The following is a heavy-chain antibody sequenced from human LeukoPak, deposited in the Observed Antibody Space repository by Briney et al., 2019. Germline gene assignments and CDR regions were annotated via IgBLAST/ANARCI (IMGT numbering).Heavy chain of an antibody. CDR1: GGSISSYY. CDR2: INHSGST. CDR3: ARVAACSSTSCYNSYWFDP. J-gene: IGHJ5*02. Sequence: SETLSLTCTVSGGSISSYYWSWIRQPPGKGLEWIGEINHSGSTNYNPSLKSRVTTSVDTSKNQFSLKLSSVTAADTAVYYCARVAACSSTSCYNSYWFDPWGQGTLVTVSS. D-gene: IGHD2-2*02. V-gene: IGHV4-34*01.